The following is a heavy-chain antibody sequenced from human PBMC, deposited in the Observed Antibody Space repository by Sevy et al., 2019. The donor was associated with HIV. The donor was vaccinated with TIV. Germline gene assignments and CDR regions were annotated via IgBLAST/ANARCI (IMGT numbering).Heavy chain of an antibody. Sequence: GGSLRLSCAASGFTFSTYAMYWVRQAPWKGLEYVSAISGGGGNTYYGTSVKGRFTVSRDNAKNTLYLQMGSLRAEDMAVYFCARKYHDTSGYPRYSMDVWGQGTTVTVSS. CDR1: GFTFSTYA. CDR3: ARKYHDTSGYPRYSMDV. D-gene: IGHD3-22*01. J-gene: IGHJ6*02. CDR2: ISGGGGNT. V-gene: IGHV3-64*01.